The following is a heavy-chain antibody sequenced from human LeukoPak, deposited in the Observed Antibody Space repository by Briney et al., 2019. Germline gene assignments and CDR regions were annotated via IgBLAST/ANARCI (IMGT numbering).Heavy chain of an antibody. Sequence: ASVKVSCKASGGTFSSYAISWVRQAPGQGLEWMGGIIPIFGTANYAQKLQGRVTMTTDTSTSTAYMELRSLRSDDTAVYYCARGSRVTMRYYMDVWGKGTTVTVSS. V-gene: IGHV1-69*05. CDR3: ARGSRVTMRYYMDV. CDR1: GGTFSSYA. CDR2: IIPIFGTA. D-gene: IGHD3-22*01. J-gene: IGHJ6*03.